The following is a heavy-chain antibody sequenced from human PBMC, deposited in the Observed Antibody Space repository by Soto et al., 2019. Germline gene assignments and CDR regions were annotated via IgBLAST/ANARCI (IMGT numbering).Heavy chain of an antibody. V-gene: IGHV1-69*13. CDR2: IIPIFGTA. CDR1: GGTFISYA. D-gene: IGHD1-26*01. CDR3: ARVYSGSYHGDNWFDP. Sequence: SVKFSCKASGGTFISYAISWVRQAPGQGLEWMGGIIPIFGTANYAQKFQGRVTITADESTSTAYMELSSLRSEDTAVYYCARVYSGSYHGDNWFDPWGQGTLVTVSS. J-gene: IGHJ5*02.